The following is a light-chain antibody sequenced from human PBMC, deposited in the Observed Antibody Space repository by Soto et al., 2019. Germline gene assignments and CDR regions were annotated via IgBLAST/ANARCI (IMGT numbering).Light chain of an antibody. J-gene: IGLJ1*01. CDR2: DVT. CDR3: SSYTSSSPPYV. V-gene: IGLV2-14*03. CDR1: NSDVGGYNY. Sequence: QSVLTQPASVSGSPGQSIAISCTGTNSDVGGYNYVSWYQHHPGKAPKLLIYDVTNRPSGVSNRFSASKSGNTASLTISGLQAEDEADYYCSSYTSSSPPYVFGTGTKVTVL.